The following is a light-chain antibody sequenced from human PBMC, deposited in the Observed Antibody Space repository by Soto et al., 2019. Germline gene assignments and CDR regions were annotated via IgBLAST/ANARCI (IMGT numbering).Light chain of an antibody. CDR2: DAS. J-gene: IGKJ2*01. Sequence: DIQMTQSPSSLSASVGDRVTITCRATQSINTYLNWYHQKPGKAPKLLIYDASFLQSGVPSRFSGSGSGTDFTLTISSLQPEDFSTYYCQQTYSTPYTFGQGTTVVIK. CDR3: QQTYSTPYT. V-gene: IGKV1-39*01. CDR1: QSINTY.